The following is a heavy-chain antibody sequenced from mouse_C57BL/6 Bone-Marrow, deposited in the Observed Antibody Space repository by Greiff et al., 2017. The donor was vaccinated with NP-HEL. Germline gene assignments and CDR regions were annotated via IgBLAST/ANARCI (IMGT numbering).Heavy chain of an antibody. Sequence: DVKLVESGGGLVKPGGSLKLSCAASGFTFSDYGMHWVRQAPEKGLEWVAYISSGSSTIYYADTVKGRFTISRDNAKNTLFRQMTSLRSEDTSRYYCAKRGIRDYYARDYWGQGTSVTVSS. J-gene: IGHJ4*01. V-gene: IGHV5-17*01. CDR1: GFTFSDYG. CDR3: AKRGIRDYYARDY. CDR2: ISSGSSTI. D-gene: IGHD2-4*01.